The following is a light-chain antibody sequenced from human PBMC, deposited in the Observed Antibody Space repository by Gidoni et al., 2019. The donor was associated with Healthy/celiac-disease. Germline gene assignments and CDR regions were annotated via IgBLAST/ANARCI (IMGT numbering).Light chain of an antibody. CDR2: GAS. J-gene: IGKJ4*01. V-gene: IGKV3-15*01. CDR3: QQYNNWPPLT. Sequence: EIVITQSPATLSVSPGERATRPCRASQSVSSNLAWYQQKPGQAPRLLIYGASTRATGIPARVSGSGSGTEFTLTISSLQSEDFAVYYCQQYNNWPPLTFGGGTKVEIK. CDR1: QSVSSN.